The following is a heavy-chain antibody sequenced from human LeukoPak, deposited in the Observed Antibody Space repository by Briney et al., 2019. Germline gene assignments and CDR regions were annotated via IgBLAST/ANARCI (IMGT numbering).Heavy chain of an antibody. CDR1: GYSVSTDYY. CDR3: AREAFAAGKNFDY. CDR2: IYHDGST. Sequence: SETLSLICTVSGYSVSTDYYWGWIRQPPGKGLEWIGNIYHDGSTYYNPSLKSRVTISVDTSKNQFSLKLTSVTAADTAVYYCAREAFAAGKNFDYWGQGTQVTVSS. D-gene: IGHD3-10*01. V-gene: IGHV4-38-2*02. J-gene: IGHJ4*02.